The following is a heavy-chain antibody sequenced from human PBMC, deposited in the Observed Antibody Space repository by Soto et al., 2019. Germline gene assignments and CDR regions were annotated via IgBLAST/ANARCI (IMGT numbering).Heavy chain of an antibody. J-gene: IGHJ4*02. V-gene: IGHV4-34*01. D-gene: IGHD4-17*01. CDR3: AGDQTTVIFDY. CDR1: GGSFSGYY. CDR2: INHSGST. Sequence: SETLSLTCAVYGGSFSGYYWSWIRQPPGKGLEWIGEINHSGSTNYNPSLESRVTISVDTSKNQFSLKLSSVTAADTAVYYCAGDQTTVIFDYWGQGTLVTVSS.